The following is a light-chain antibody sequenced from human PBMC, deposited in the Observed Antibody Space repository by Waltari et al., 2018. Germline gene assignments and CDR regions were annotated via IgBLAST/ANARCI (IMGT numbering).Light chain of an antibody. V-gene: IGKV3-15*01. Sequence: EIVMTQSPATLSVSPGERATLSCRASQSVSSNLAWYQQKPGQAPRLLIYGASTRATGIPARFSGSGSGTEFTLTISSLQSEDFALYYCQQYNNWPPSITFGQGARLDIK. CDR3: QQYNNWPPSIT. J-gene: IGKJ5*01. CDR1: QSVSSN. CDR2: GAS.